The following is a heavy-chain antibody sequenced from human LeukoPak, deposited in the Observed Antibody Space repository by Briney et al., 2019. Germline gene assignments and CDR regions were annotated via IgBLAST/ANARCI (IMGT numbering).Heavy chain of an antibody. Sequence: QSGGSLRLSCAASGFTVSSNYMSWVRQAPGKGLEWVSVIYSGGSTYYADSVKGRFTISRDNSKNTLCLQMNSQRAEDTAVYYCAKGYSSGWDSYFDYWGQGTLVTVSS. V-gene: IGHV3-53*01. D-gene: IGHD6-19*01. CDR1: GFTVSSNY. CDR2: IYSGGST. CDR3: AKGYSSGWDSYFDY. J-gene: IGHJ4*02.